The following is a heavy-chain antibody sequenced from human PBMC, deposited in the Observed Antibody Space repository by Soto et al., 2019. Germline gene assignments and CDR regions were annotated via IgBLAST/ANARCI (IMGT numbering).Heavy chain of an antibody. CDR1: GGTFSSYA. CDR2: IIPIFGTA. J-gene: IGHJ4*02. D-gene: IGHD3-16*02. V-gene: IGHV1-69*06. CDR3: ASYGRSTAYYFDY. Sequence: SVKVSCKASGGTFSSYAISWVRQAPGQGLEWMGGIIPIFGTANYAQKFQGRVTIAADKSTSTAYMELSSLRSEDTAVYYCASYGRSTAYYFDYWGQGTLVTVSS.